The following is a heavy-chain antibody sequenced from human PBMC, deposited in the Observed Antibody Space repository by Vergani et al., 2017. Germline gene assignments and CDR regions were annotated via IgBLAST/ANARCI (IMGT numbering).Heavy chain of an antibody. CDR3: VKDAGNYENFFDP. D-gene: IGHD1-7*01. V-gene: IGHV3-23*01. CDR1: GFTFSTYA. J-gene: IGHJ5*02. Sequence: EVQLLESGGSLKQPGGSVRLSCAASGFTFSTYAMHCVRQAPGKGLEWGSPLTGGGRSTYYADSFKGRFIISRDNSRDTLYLQMNSLRPEDTATYYCVKDAGNYENFFDPWGKGTRVTVSS. CDR2: LTGGGRST.